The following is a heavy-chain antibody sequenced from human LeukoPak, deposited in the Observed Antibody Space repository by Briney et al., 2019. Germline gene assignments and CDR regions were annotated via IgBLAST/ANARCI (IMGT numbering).Heavy chain of an antibody. CDR3: AGGHYPSGNYSRETVSGNFYYYMDD. D-gene: IGHD3-10*01. J-gene: IGHJ6*03. CDR2: IIPSFGAA. V-gene: IGHV1-69*06. Sequence: GASVKVSCKASGGTFRSYGISWVRQAPGQGLEWMGGIIPSFGAANYAQKFQGRVTITADKSTSTAYMELSSLRSEDTAVYYCAGGHYPSGNYSRETVSGNFYYYMDDWGKGTTVTISS. CDR1: GGTFRSYG.